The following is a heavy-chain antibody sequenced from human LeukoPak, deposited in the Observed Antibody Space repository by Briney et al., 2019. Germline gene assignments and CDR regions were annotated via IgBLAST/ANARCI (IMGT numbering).Heavy chain of an antibody. V-gene: IGHV4-34*01. D-gene: IGHD6-19*01. CDR3: ARRPSSGWYSRFDY. CDR1: GGSFSGYY. Sequence: SETLSLTCAVYGGSFSGYYWSWIRQPPGKGLEWIGEINHSGSTNYNPSLKSRVTISVDTSKNQFSLKLSSVTAADTAVYYCARRPSSGWYSRFDYWGQGTLVTVSS. CDR2: INHSGST. J-gene: IGHJ4*02.